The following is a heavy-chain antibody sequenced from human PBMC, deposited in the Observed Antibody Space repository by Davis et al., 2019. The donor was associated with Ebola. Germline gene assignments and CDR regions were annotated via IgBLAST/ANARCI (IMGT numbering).Heavy chain of an antibody. CDR3: ARDVMLTGSNWYYYYMDV. CDR2: IKQDGSEK. Sequence: GESLKISCAASGFTFSSYWMSWVRQAPGKGLEWVANIKQDGSEKNYVDSGKGRFTISRDNAKNSLYLQMDSLRAEDTAVYYCARDVMLTGSNWYYYYMDVWGKGTTVTVSS. V-gene: IGHV3-7*01. J-gene: IGHJ6*03. CDR1: GFTFSSYW. D-gene: IGHD3-16*01.